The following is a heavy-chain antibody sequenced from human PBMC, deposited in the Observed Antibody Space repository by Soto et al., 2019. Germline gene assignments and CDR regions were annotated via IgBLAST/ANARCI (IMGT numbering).Heavy chain of an antibody. V-gene: IGHV4-39*01. CDR1: GGSISSSSYY. Sequence: QLQLQESGPGLVKPSETLSLTCTVSGGSISSSSYYWGWIRQPPGKGLEWIGSIYYSGSTYYNPSLKSRVTISVDTSKNQFSLKLSSVTAADTAVYYCARHRVDTAMGVYRVDYFDYWGQGTLVTVSS. CDR2: IYYSGST. D-gene: IGHD5-18*01. CDR3: ARHRVDTAMGVYRVDYFDY. J-gene: IGHJ4*02.